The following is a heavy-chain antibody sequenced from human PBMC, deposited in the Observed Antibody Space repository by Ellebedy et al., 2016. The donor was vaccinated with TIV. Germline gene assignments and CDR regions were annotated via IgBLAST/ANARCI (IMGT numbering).Heavy chain of an antibody. CDR2: ISAYNGNT. V-gene: IGHV1-18*04. CDR1: GYTFTGYY. Sequence: ASVKVSXXASGYTFTGYYMHWVRQAPGQGLEWMGWISAYNGNTNYAQKLQGRVTMTTDTSTSTAYMELRSLRSDDTAVYYCARDPWYEDSGMDVWGQGTTVTVSS. D-gene: IGHD2-15*01. CDR3: ARDPWYEDSGMDV. J-gene: IGHJ6*02.